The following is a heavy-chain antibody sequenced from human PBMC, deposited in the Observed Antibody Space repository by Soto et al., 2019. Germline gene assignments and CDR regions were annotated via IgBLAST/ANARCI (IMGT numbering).Heavy chain of an antibody. CDR3: AKVSGVYYYAMDV. CDR1: GFTFNSYV. Sequence: EVQLLEAGGGLVQPGGSLRLSCATSGFTFNSYVMSWVRQAPGKGLEWVSAISVSGDNTYYADSVKGRFTISRDNSKNTLYLQMSSLRAEDTAVYYCAKVSGVYYYAMDVWGQGTTVTVSS. J-gene: IGHJ6*02. V-gene: IGHV3-23*01. CDR2: ISVSGDNT. D-gene: IGHD5-12*01.